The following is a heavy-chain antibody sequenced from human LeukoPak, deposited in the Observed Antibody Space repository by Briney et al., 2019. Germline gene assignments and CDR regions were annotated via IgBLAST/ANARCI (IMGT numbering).Heavy chain of an antibody. CDR3: AKDGGLWVSAHWGDS. CDR2: ITTSDGNT. Sequence: GGSLRLSCAASGFTFSSYTMSWVRQAPGKGLEWVSTITTSDGNTYYADSVKGRFTVSRDNSKNTLFLQMNSLRAEDMAVYYCAKDGGLWVSAHWGDSWGRGTLVTVSS. CDR1: GFTFSSYT. J-gene: IGHJ4*02. V-gene: IGHV3-23*01. D-gene: IGHD7-27*01.